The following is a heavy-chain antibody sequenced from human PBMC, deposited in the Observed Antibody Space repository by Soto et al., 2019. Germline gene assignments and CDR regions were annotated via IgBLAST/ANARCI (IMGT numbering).Heavy chain of an antibody. V-gene: IGHV1-18*01. CDR2: ISAYNGNT. Sequence: QVPLVQSGAEVKKPGASVKVSCKASGYTFTSYGTSWVRQAPGQGLEWMGWISAYNGNTNYAQRLQGRVTMTTDTSTSTAYMELRSLRSDDTAVYYCPRDQQWQGGPSYYGMDVWGQGTTVTVSS. J-gene: IGHJ6*02. CDR1: GYTFTSYG. CDR3: PRDQQWQGGPSYYGMDV. D-gene: IGHD6-19*01.